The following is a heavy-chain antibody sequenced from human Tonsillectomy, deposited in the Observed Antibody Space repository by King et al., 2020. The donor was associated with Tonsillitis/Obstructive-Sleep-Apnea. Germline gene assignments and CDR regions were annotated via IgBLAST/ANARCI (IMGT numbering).Heavy chain of an antibody. J-gene: IGHJ6*03. D-gene: IGHD2-2*01. CDR2: INHSGST. CDR3: ARVHVIVVVPATVRFMDV. Sequence: VQLQQWGAGLLKPSETLSLTCAVYGGSFSGYYWSWIRQPPGKGLEWIGEINHSGSTNYIPSLKSRVTISVDTSKNQFSLKLSSVTAADTAVYYCARVHVIVVVPATVRFMDVWGKGTTVTVSS. CDR1: GGSFSGYY. V-gene: IGHV4-34*01.